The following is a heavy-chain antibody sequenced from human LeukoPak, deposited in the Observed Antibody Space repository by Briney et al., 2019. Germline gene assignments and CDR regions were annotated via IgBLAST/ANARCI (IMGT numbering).Heavy chain of an antibody. CDR3: ARSPRGPGDYSGDDAFDI. J-gene: IGHJ3*02. CDR1: GFTFSDYY. D-gene: IGHD4-17*01. Sequence: GGSLRLSCAASGFTFSDYYMSWIRQAPGKGLEWVSYISSSGSTIYYADSVKGRFTISRDNAKNSLYLQMNSLRAEDTAVYYCARSPRGPGDYSGDDAFDIWGQGTMVTVSS. CDR2: ISSSGSTI. V-gene: IGHV3-11*01.